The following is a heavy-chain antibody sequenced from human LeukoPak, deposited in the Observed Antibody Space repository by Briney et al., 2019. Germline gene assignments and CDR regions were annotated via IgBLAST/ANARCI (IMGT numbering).Heavy chain of an antibody. D-gene: IGHD4/OR15-4a*01. V-gene: IGHV4-30-4*08. CDR3: AREAKDYYYYGMDV. CDR2: IYYSGST. Sequence: PSETLSLTCTVSGASISSGDYYWSWIRQPPGKGLEWIGYIYYSGSTYYNPSLKSRVTISVDTSKNQFSLKLSSVTAADTAVYYCAREAKDYYYYGMDVWGQGTTVTVSS. J-gene: IGHJ6*02. CDR1: GASISSGDYY.